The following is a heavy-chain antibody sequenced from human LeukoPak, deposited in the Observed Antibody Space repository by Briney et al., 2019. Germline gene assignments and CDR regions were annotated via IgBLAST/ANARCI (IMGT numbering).Heavy chain of an antibody. CDR3: ARAATVADRDY. V-gene: IGHV3-23*01. CDR2: ISASGGGT. D-gene: IGHD4-23*01. Sequence: PGGSLRLSCAASGFSFFSYAMSWVRQAPGKGLEWVSAISASGGGTYYADSVKGRFTISRDNSKNTLYLQMNSLRAEDTAVYYCARAATVADRDYWGQGTLVTVSS. J-gene: IGHJ4*02. CDR1: GFSFFSYA.